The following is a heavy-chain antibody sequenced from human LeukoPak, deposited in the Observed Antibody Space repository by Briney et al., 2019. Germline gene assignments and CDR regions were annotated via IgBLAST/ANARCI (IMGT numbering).Heavy chain of an antibody. V-gene: IGHV3-33*06. CDR2: IWYDGNNK. J-gene: IGHJ4*02. CDR1: GYTFSGYG. D-gene: IGHD5-18*01. Sequence: GGSLRLSCAASGYTFSGYGMHWVRQAPDKGLEGVAVIWYDGNNKYYAESVKGRFTISRDNSKNTLYLQMNSLRAEDTAVYYSAEDWGYTTMVSYYFDYWSQGALVTVFS. CDR3: AEDWGYTTMVSYYFDY.